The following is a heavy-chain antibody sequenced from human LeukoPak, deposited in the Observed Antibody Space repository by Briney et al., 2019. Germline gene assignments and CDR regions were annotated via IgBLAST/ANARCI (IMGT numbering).Heavy chain of an antibody. CDR2: IKQDGSEK. J-gene: IGHJ6*02. D-gene: IGHD2-2*03. V-gene: IGHV3-7*01. CDR3: ARVGMDFPLHYYYYGMDV. CDR1: GFTFSSYW. Sequence: GGSLRLSCAASGFTFSSYWMNWVRQAPGKGLEWVANIKQDGSEKYYVDSVKGRFTISRDNAKNSLYLQMNSLRAEDTAVYYCARVGMDFPLHYYYYGMDVWGQGTTVTVSS.